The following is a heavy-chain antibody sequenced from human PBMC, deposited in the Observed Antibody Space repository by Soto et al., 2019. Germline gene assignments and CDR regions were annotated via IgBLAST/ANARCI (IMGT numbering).Heavy chain of an antibody. CDR2: IIPIFGTA. CDR1: GGTFSSYA. Sequence: QVQLVQSGAEVKKPGSSVKVSCKASGGTFSSYAISWVRQAPGQGLEWMGGIIPIFGTANYAQKFQGRVTITADESTSTDYMELSSLRSEDTAVYYCAGSGGTREGYSGDWYFDLWGRGTLVTVSS. CDR3: AGSGGTREGYSGDWYFDL. V-gene: IGHV1-69*01. J-gene: IGHJ2*01. D-gene: IGHD2-15*01.